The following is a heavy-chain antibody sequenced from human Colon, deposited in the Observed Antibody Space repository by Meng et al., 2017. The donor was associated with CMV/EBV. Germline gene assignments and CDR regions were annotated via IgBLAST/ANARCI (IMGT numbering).Heavy chain of an antibody. V-gene: IGHV3-21*06. D-gene: IGHD3/OR15-3a*01. Sequence: GGSLRLSCVASGLSFRTYRLNWVRQAPGKGLEWVSYIRRGDDFIYYADSLKGRCTISRDDAQNVLFVPMNSLRAADAAVRFCARGGLVIGPGNWGQGTLVTVSS. J-gene: IGHJ4*02. CDR1: GLSFRTYR. CDR3: ARGGLVIGPGN. CDR2: IRRGDDFI.